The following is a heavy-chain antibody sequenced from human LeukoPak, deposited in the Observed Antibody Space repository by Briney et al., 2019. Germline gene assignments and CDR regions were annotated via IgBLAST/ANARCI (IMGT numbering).Heavy chain of an antibody. CDR2: IWYDGSNK. D-gene: IGHD3-22*01. CDR3: ARSRSGSFDI. V-gene: IGHV3-33*01. J-gene: IGHJ3*02. Sequence: GRSLRLSCAASGFTFSSYGMHWVRQAPGKGLEWVAVIWYDGSNKYYADSVKGRFTISRDNSKNTLYLQMNSLRAEDTAPYYCARSRSGSFDIWGQGTMVTVSS. CDR1: GFTFSSYG.